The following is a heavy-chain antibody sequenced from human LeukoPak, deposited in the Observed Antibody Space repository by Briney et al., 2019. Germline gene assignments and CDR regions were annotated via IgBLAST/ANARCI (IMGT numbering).Heavy chain of an antibody. V-gene: IGHV3-30-3*01. CDR1: RFTFSSYA. CDR3: AKGTLTGTTAYFDY. Sequence: PGGSLRFSCAASRFTFSSYAMHWVRQAPGKGLEWVAVISYDGSNKYYADSVKGRFTISRDNSKNTLYLQMNSLRAEDTAVYYCAKGTLTGTTAYFDYWGQGTLVTVSS. D-gene: IGHD1-7*01. CDR2: ISYDGSNK. J-gene: IGHJ4*02.